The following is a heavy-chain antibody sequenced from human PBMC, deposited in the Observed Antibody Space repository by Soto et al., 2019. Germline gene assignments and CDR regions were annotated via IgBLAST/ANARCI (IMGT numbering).Heavy chain of an antibody. CDR3: ARHEPAAPTDY. CDR1: GGSISSSSYY. V-gene: IGHV4-39*01. J-gene: IGHJ4*02. CDR2: IYYSGST. Sequence: QLQLQESGPGLVKPSETLSLTCTVSGGSISSSSYYWGWIRQPPGKGLEWIGSIYYSGSTYYNPSLKSRVTISVDTSKNQFSLKLSSVTAADTAVYYCARHEPAAPTDYWGQGTLVTVSS. D-gene: IGHD2-2*01.